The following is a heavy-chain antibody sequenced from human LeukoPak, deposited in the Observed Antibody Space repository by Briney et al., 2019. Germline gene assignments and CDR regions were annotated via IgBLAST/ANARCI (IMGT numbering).Heavy chain of an antibody. CDR1: GASISSHY. V-gene: IGHV4-59*11. Sequence: SETLSLTCTVSGASISSHYWCWIRQPPRTGLEWIGDIYYRGSTTYNPSLKSRVSISLDTSRNQFSLHLSSVTAADTAVYYCAKLEVGRFDPWGQGTLVTVSS. J-gene: IGHJ5*02. CDR3: AKLEVGRFDP. D-gene: IGHD7-27*01. CDR2: IYYRGST.